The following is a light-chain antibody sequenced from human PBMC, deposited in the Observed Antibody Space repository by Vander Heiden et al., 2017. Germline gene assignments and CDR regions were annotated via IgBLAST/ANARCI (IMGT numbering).Light chain of an antibody. J-gene: IGLJ2*01. V-gene: IGLV1-44*01. CDR1: NSNIGDNF. CDR3: SAWDDSLKGVV. CDR2: RNY. Sequence: QSVLPQPPSPSGTPGQRVTVSCSGSNSNIGDNFVNWYQQVPGAAHKLRSCRNYRRPSGVPDRFSGSKSGTSASLAIRRLQPEDEALYYGSAWDDSLKGVVFGGGTNLTVL.